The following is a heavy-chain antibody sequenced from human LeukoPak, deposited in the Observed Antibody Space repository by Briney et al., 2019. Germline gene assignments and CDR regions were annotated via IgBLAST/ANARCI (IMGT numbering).Heavy chain of an antibody. CDR3: ARDLSTVNNWFDP. CDR2: IYTSGST. D-gene: IGHD4-17*01. V-gene: IGHV4-39*07. CDR1: GGSISSSSYY. Sequence: SETLSLTCTVSGGSISSSSYYWGWIRQPPGKGLEWIGRIYTSGSTNYNPSLKSRVTISVDTSKNQFSLKLSSVTAADTAVYYCARDLSTVNNWFDPWGQGTLVTVSS. J-gene: IGHJ5*02.